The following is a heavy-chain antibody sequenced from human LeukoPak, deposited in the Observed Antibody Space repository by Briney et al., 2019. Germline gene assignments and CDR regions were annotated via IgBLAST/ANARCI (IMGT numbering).Heavy chain of an antibody. V-gene: IGHV4-59*01. D-gene: IGHD2-21*01. CDR2: IHSTGST. J-gene: IGHJ5*02. CDR1: GGSISGYY. Sequence: SETLSLTCTVSGGSISGYYWTWIRQPPGKGLEWIAYIHSTGSTNYNPSLKSRVTLSVDTSKNQFSLNLTSVTAADTAVYYCARDPSYSSGWFDPWGQGTLVTVSS. CDR3: ARDPSYSSGWFDP.